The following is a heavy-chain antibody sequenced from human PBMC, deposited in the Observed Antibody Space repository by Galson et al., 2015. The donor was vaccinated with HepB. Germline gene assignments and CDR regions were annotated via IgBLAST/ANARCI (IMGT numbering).Heavy chain of an antibody. CDR1: GYTFTSYY. V-gene: IGHV1-46*01. CDR2: INPSGGST. Sequence: SVKVSCKASGYTFTSYYMHWVRQAPGQGLEWMGIINPSGGSTSYAQKSQGRVTMTRDTSTSTVYMELSSLRSEDTAVYYCAREGGKSSTRIRDNWFDPWGQGTLVTVSS. D-gene: IGHD2-2*01. J-gene: IGHJ5*02. CDR3: AREGGKSSTRIRDNWFDP.